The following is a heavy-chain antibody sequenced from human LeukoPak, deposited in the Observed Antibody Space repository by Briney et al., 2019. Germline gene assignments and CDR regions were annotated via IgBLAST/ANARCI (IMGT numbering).Heavy chain of an antibody. J-gene: IGHJ3*01. CDR1: GGSITNNRYY. CDR3: ARHRHWSSARCYGRYGFDV. CDR2: VYHSGST. Sequence: SSETLSLTCTVSGGSITNNRYYWGWIRQSPGGGLEWIGSVYHSGSTYHNPPLSSRVTIPVDTSKSEFSLRMTTVTAADTAVYYCARHRHWSSARCYGRYGFDVWGQGTMVTVSS. D-gene: IGHD2-2*01. V-gene: IGHV4-39*01.